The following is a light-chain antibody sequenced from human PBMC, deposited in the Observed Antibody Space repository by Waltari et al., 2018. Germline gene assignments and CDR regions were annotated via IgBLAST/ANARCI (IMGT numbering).Light chain of an antibody. CDR3: MQNIQLPT. CDR2: EVS. Sequence: IVMTQAPLSLSVTPGQPASMSCKSSQSLLHSDGRARLYWYVQTPGQSPQLLTHEVSNRFSGVTDRFSGSGSGTDFTLKISRVEAEDVGVYFCMQNIQLPTFGQGTKVEIE. J-gene: IGKJ1*01. V-gene: IGKV2D-29*02. CDR1: QSLLHSDGRAR.